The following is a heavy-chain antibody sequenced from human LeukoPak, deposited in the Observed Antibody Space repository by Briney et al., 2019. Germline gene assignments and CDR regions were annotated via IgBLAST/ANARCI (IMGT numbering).Heavy chain of an antibody. CDR3: ARPYSSLPNGFAI. J-gene: IGHJ3*02. V-gene: IGHV3-74*01. D-gene: IGHD2-21*01. CDR1: GFIFSNSR. CDR2: INSDGSDT. Sequence: GGSLRLXCAASGFIFSNSRMHWGRQGSGRGLVWVSRINSDGSDTDYADSVKGRFTISRDNAKNTVYLQMNSLRAEDTALYYCARPYSSLPNGFAIWGQGTMVTVAS.